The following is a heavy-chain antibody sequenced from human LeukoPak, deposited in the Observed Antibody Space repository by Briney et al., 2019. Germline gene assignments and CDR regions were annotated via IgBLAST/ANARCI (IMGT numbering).Heavy chain of an antibody. J-gene: IGHJ4*02. V-gene: IGHV3-23*01. D-gene: IGHD3-9*01. Sequence: GGSLRLSCVASGFTFSNYAMGWVRQAPGKGLEWVSAITGSGTNRYYADSLKGRFTTSRDDSKNTVFLQMNSLRHEDTAIYYCVIWGDYDVLTGYYVPDYWGQGTLVTVAS. CDR2: ITGSGTNR. CDR1: GFTFSNYA. CDR3: VIWGDYDVLTGYYVPDY.